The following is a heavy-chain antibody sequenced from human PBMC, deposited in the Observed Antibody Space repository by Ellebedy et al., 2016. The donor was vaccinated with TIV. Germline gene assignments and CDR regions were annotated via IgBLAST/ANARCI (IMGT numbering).Heavy chain of an antibody. CDR1: GFTFSNYW. V-gene: IGHV3-74*01. D-gene: IGHD3-16*01. CDR3: VRDGSYDYGDY. Sequence: GESLKLSCAASGFTFSNYWMHWVRQAPGKGLVWVSRIYNDGSSTSYADSVEGRFTISRDNPKNTVYLQMNSLRVEDTAVYYCVRDGSYDYGDYWGQGTVVTVSS. J-gene: IGHJ4*02. CDR2: IYNDGSST.